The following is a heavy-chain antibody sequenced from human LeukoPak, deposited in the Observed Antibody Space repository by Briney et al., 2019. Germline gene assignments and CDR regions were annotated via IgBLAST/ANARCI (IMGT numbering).Heavy chain of an antibody. D-gene: IGHD1-26*01. CDR1: GGSISSSSYY. CDR2: IYYSGST. J-gene: IGHJ5*02. Sequence: SETLSLTCTVSGGSISSSSYYWGWIRQPPGKGLEWIGSIYYSGSTYYNPSLKSRVTISVDTSKNQFSLKLSSVTAADTAVYYCARGRSRTVGATTMWFDPWGQGTLATASS. CDR3: ARGRSRTVGATTMWFDP. V-gene: IGHV4-39*07.